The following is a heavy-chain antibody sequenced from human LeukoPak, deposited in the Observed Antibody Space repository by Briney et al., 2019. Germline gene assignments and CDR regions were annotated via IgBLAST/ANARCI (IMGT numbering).Heavy chain of an antibody. V-gene: IGHV3-30*04. CDR3: ARDLQGLPDY. J-gene: IGHJ4*02. D-gene: IGHD6-19*01. CDR1: GVTLNNHA. Sequence: PGRSLRLSCAAAGVTLNNHAMHWVRQAPGKGLEWVAVISYHGGDKYHADSVKGRLTISRDNSKNTLDLQMNSLGGEDTAVYYCARDLQGLPDYWGQGTLVTVSS. CDR2: ISYHGGDK.